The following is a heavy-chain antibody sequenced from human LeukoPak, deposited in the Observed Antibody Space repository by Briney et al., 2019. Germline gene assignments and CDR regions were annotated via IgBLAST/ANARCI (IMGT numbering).Heavy chain of an antibody. Sequence: PSETLSLTCTVSGDFITGSTYYWGWIRQPPGKGLEWIGSMYYSGSTYSNPSLRSRVTMSADTSKNQFSLNLKSVTAADTAVYYCARQYYDSTGYYYFDCWGQGTLVTVSS. CDR1: GDFITGSTYY. CDR2: MYYSGST. D-gene: IGHD3-22*01. CDR3: ARQYYDSTGYYYFDC. V-gene: IGHV4-39*01. J-gene: IGHJ4*02.